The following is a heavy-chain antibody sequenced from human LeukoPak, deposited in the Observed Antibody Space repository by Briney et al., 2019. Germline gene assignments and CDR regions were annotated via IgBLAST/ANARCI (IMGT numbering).Heavy chain of an antibody. CDR2: IKQDGSEK. Sequence: DPGGSLRLSCVGSGFRFSGYWMSWVRQAPGKGLEWVANIKQDGSEKYYVDSVKGRFTISRGNAKNSQYLQMNSLRVEDTAIYYCATDGGPFDHWGQGTLVTVSS. D-gene: IGHD3-3*01. CDR1: GFRFSGYW. J-gene: IGHJ4*02. CDR3: ATDGGPFDH. V-gene: IGHV3-7*01.